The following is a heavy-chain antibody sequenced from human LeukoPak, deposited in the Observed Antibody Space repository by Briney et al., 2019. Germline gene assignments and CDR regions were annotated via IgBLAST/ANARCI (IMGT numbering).Heavy chain of an antibody. V-gene: IGHV4-39*07. CDR2: IYYSGST. J-gene: IGHJ4*02. Sequence: SSETLSLTCTVSGGSISSSSYYWGWIRQPPGKGLEWIGSIYYSGSTYYNPSLKSRVTISVDTSKNQFSLKLSSVTAADTAVYYCARGPLPTYYGSGRNYFDYWGQGTLVTVSS. CDR1: GGSISSSSYY. CDR3: ARGPLPTYYGSGRNYFDY. D-gene: IGHD3-10*01.